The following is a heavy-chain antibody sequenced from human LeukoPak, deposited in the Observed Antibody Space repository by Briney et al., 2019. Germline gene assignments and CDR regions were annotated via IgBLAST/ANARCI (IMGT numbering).Heavy chain of an antibody. Sequence: ASVKVSCKASGYTFTSYYMHWVRQAPGQGLEWMGWISAYNGNTNYAQKLQGRVTMTTDTSTSTAYMELRSLRSDDTAVYYCAREGGVTFGSGRYXXLXXXXTXVTVSX. CDR3: AREGGVTFGSGRYXXL. D-gene: IGHD4-23*01. CDR2: ISAYNGNT. J-gene: IGHJ2*01. CDR1: GYTFTSYY. V-gene: IGHV1-18*04.